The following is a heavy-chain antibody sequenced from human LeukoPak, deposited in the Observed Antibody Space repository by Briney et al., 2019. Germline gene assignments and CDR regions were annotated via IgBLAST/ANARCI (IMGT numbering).Heavy chain of an antibody. J-gene: IGHJ4*02. Sequence: SETLSLTCTVSGGSISSSSYYWGWIRQPPGKGLEWIGSIYYSGSTYYNPSLKSRVTIPVDTSKNQFSLKLSSVTAADTAVYYCARRPGVYDSSGYYYVLPVDYWGQGTLVTVSS. CDR1: GGSISSSSYY. CDR3: ARRPGVYDSSGYYYVLPVDY. V-gene: IGHV4-39*01. CDR2: IYYSGST. D-gene: IGHD3-22*01.